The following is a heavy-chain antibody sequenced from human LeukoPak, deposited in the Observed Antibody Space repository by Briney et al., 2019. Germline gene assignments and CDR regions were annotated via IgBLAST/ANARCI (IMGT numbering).Heavy chain of an antibody. V-gene: IGHV3-23*01. D-gene: IGHD2-15*01. CDR3: AKDQDPDIVVVVAATPDY. CDR1: GFTFSSYA. Sequence: GGSLRLSCAASGFTFSSYAMSWVRQAPGKGLEWVSAISGSGGSTYYADSVKGRFTISRDNSKNTLYLQMNSLRAEDTAVYYCAKDQDPDIVVVVAATPDYWGQGTLVTVSS. CDR2: ISGSGGST. J-gene: IGHJ4*02.